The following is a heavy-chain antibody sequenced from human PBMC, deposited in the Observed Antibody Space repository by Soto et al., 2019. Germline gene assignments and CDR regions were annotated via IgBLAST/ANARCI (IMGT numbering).Heavy chain of an antibody. CDR3: GRWGMYAPRFYR. J-gene: IGHJ5*02. Sequence: PSETLSLTCAVSGGSISSGGYSWSWIRQPPGKGLEWIGYIYHSGSTYYNPSLKSRVTISVDRSKNQFSLTLSSVTAADTAVDDGGRWGMYAPRFYRWGQVTLVTVAS. D-gene: IGHD3-16*01. CDR2: IYHSGST. CDR1: GGSISSGGYS. V-gene: IGHV4-30-2*01.